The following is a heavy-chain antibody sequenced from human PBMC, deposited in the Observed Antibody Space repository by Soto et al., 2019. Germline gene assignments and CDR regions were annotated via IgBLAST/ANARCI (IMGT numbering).Heavy chain of an antibody. CDR2: IWYDGSNK. D-gene: IGHD6-6*01. V-gene: IGHV3-33*03. CDR3: ATDHQYSSSSPKHYYYYYGMDV. J-gene: IGHJ6*02. CDR1: GFTFSSYG. Sequence: GGSLRLSCAASGFTFSSYGMHWVRQAPGKGLEWVAVIWYDGSNKYYADSVKGRFTISRDNSKNTLYLQMNSLRAEDTAVYYCATDHQYSSSSPKHYYYYYGMDVWGQGTTVTVSS.